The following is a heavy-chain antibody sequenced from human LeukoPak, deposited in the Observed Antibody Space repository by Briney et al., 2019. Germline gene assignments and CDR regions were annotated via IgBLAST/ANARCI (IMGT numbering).Heavy chain of an antibody. CDR1: GGSISTYY. J-gene: IGHJ6*02. D-gene: IGHD6-19*01. CDR2: INHSGST. Sequence: SETLSLTCTVSGGSISTYYWSWIRQPPGKGLEWIGEINHSGSTNYNPSLKSRVTISVDTSKNQFSLKLSSVTAADTAVYYCARGSSGWYQAFYYYGMDVWGQGTTVTVSS. V-gene: IGHV4-34*01. CDR3: ARGSSGWYQAFYYYGMDV.